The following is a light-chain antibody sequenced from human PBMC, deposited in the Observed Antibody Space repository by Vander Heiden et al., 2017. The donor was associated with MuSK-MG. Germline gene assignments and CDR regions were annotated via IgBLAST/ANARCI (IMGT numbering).Light chain of an antibody. Sequence: DIQMTPSPSSLSASVGDRVTITCRASQSISSYLNWYQQKPGKAPKLLIYAASSLQSGVPSRFSGSGSGTDFTLTISSLQPEDFATYYCQQSDSTPITFGHGTNVDIK. CDR2: AAS. V-gene: IGKV1-39*01. CDR3: QQSDSTPIT. CDR1: QSISSY. J-gene: IGKJ3*01.